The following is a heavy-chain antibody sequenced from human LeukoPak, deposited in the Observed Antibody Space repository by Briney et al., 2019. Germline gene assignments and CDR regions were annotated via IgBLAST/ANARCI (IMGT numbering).Heavy chain of an antibody. V-gene: IGHV3-23*01. J-gene: IGHJ4*02. CDR1: GFTVSSNY. Sequence: GGSLRLSCAASGFTVSSNYMSWVRQAPGKGLEWVSAISGSGGSTYYADSVKGRFTISRGNSKNTLYLQMNSLRAEDTAVYYCAKDLQSITMIVVVMGDYWGQGTLVTVSS. CDR3: AKDLQSITMIVVVMGDY. D-gene: IGHD3-22*01. CDR2: ISGSGGST.